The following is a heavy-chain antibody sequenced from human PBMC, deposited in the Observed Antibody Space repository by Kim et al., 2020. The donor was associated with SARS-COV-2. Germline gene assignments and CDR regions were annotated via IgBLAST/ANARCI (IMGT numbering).Heavy chain of an antibody. J-gene: IGHJ6*02. CDR3: ARHATDISSPRSYYYYGMDV. Sequence: SETLSLTCTVSGGSISSSSYYWGWIRQPPGKGLEWIGSIYYSGSTYYNPSLKSRVTISVDTSKNQFSLKLSSVTAADTAVYYCARHATDISSPRSYYYYGMDVWGQGTTVTVSS. CDR1: GGSISSSSYY. CDR2: IYYSGST. V-gene: IGHV4-39*01. D-gene: IGHD6-6*01.